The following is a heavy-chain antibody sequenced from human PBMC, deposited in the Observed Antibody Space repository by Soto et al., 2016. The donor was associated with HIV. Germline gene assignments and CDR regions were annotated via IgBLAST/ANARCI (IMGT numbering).Heavy chain of an antibody. D-gene: IGHD1-26*01. CDR1: GFMFSGSG. Sequence: EVQLVESGGGLVQPGGSLKLSCAASGFMFSGSGMHWVRQASGKGLEWIGRIRSKNKNYATAYGASVKGRFVISRDDSRNMAYLDMNSLKTEDTAVYYCSSSENXGTXNWGQGILVTVSS. CDR3: SSSENXGTXN. J-gene: IGHJ4*02. V-gene: IGHV3-73*01. CDR2: IRSKNKNYAT.